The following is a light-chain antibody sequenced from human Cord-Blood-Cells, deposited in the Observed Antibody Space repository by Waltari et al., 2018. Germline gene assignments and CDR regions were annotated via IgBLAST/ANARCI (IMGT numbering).Light chain of an antibody. Sequence: SYVLTQPPSVSVAPGQTARITCGGHNIRSKSVHWYQQKPGQAPVLVIYYDSDRPSGIPERFSGSNSGNTATLTISRVEAGDEADYYCQVWDSSSDHVVFGGGTKLTVL. J-gene: IGLJ2*01. CDR1: NIRSKS. V-gene: IGLV3-21*04. CDR3: QVWDSSSDHVV. CDR2: YDS.